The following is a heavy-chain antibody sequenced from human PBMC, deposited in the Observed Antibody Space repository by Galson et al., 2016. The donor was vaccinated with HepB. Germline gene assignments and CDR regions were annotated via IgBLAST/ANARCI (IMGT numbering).Heavy chain of an antibody. CDR3: AWAWSRWYVNQHYYYGIDV. D-gene: IGHD6-13*01. Sequence: SVKVSCKASGGTFSSYAISWVRQAPGQGLEWMGGIIPIFGTANYAQRFQGRVTITADESTSTAYMELSSLRSEDTAVYYCAWAWSRWYVNQHYYYGIDVWGQGTTVTVS. V-gene: IGHV1-69*13. CDR2: IIPIFGTA. J-gene: IGHJ6*02. CDR1: GGTFSSYA.